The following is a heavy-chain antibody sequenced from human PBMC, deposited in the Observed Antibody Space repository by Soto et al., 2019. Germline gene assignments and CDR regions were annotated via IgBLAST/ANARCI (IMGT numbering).Heavy chain of an antibody. D-gene: IGHD1-7*01. Sequence: PSETLSLTCAVSGGSISSSNWWSWVRQPPGKGLEWIGEIYHSGSTNYNPSLKSRVTISVDKSKNQFSLKLSSVTAADTAVYYCARLRLTGTTLLNYMDVWGKGTTVTVSS. CDR1: GGSISSSNW. J-gene: IGHJ6*03. CDR2: IYHSGST. CDR3: ARLRLTGTTLLNYMDV. V-gene: IGHV4-4*02.